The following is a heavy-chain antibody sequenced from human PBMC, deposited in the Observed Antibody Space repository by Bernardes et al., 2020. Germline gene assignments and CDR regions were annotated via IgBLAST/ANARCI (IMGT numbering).Heavy chain of an antibody. D-gene: IGHD2-21*02. CDR3: ARRTEGQMLTVSNRYFDL. V-gene: IGHV3-48*01. CDR2: ISSSSSIT. CDR1: GFSFSNYN. J-gene: IGHJ4*02. Sequence: GGSLRLSCAASGFSFSNYNMNWVRQAPGRALEWVSYISSSSSITYYADSVKGRFTISRDNAKNSLYLQMNSLGAEDTAVYYCARRTEGQMLTVSNRYFDLWGQGTLVTVSS.